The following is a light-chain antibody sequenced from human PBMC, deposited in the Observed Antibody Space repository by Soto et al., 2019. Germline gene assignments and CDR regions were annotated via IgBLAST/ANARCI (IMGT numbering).Light chain of an antibody. CDR3: QSYDSSLSAL. Sequence: QSVLTQPPSVSGAPGQRVTISCTGSSSNIGAGYDVHWYQQLPGTAPKLLIYGNSNRPSGVPDRFSGSKSGTSASPAITGLQAEDEADYYCQSYDSSLSALFGGGTRSPS. J-gene: IGLJ3*02. V-gene: IGLV1-40*01. CDR2: GNS. CDR1: SSNIGAGYD.